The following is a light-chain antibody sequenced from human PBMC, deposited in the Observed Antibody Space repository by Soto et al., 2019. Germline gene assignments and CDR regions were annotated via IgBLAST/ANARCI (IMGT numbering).Light chain of an antibody. CDR1: QSVSSSY. CDR2: GAS. CDR3: QQYGSSVGT. V-gene: IGKV3-20*01. Sequence: EIVLTQSPGTLSLSPGERATLSCRASQSVSSSYLAWYQQKPGQAPRLLIYGASSRATGIPDRFSGSGSGTDFTLTISRLEPEDLAVYYCQQYGSSVGTFGQGTKVEIK. J-gene: IGKJ1*01.